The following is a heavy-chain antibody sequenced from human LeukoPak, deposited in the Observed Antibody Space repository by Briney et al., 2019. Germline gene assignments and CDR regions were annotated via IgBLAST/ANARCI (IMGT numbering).Heavy chain of an antibody. J-gene: IGHJ4*02. V-gene: IGHV4-59*12. CDR2: IYYSGST. CDR1: GGSISSYY. CDR3: ARARSGKWGFDY. D-gene: IGHD1-26*01. Sequence: MTSETLSLTCTVSGGSISSYYWSWIRQPPGKGLEWIGYIYYSGSTNYNPSLKSRVTISVDTSKNQFSLKLSSVTAADTAVYYCARARSGKWGFDYWGQGTLVTVSS.